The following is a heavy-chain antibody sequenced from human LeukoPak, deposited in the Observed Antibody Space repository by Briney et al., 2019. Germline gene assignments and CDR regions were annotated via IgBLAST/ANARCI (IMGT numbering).Heavy chain of an antibody. D-gene: IGHD3-10*01. CDR3: ARESFLYYFDY. CDR2: IKQDGSEK. Sequence: GGSLRLSCAASGFTFSSYWMSWVRQAPGKGLEWVANIKQDGSEKYYVDFVKGRFTISRDNAKNSLYLQMNSLRAEDTAVYYCARESFLYYFDYWGQGTLVTVSS. V-gene: IGHV3-7*01. J-gene: IGHJ4*02. CDR1: GFTFSSYW.